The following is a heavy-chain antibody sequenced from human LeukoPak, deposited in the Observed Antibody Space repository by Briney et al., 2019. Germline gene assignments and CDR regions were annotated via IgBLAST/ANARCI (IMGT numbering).Heavy chain of an antibody. D-gene: IGHD3-22*01. CDR2: ISHSGGT. Sequence: SEALSLTCAIYGASFSGYYWNWIRQPPGKGLEWIGEISHSGGTNYNPSLKSRVTISADTSKNQFSLTLSYMTAADTAVYYCARTLDTSGYFRNFDYWGQGSLVTVSS. CDR3: ARTLDTSGYFRNFDY. V-gene: IGHV4-34*01. J-gene: IGHJ4*02. CDR1: GASFSGYY.